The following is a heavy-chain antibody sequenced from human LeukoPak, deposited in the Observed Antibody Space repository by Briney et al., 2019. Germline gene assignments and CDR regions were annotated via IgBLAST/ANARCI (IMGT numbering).Heavy chain of an antibody. Sequence: GGSLRLSCAASGFTFSTYSMNWVRQAPGKGLEWVSSISSTRIYIYYADSVRGRFTISRDNAKNSLYLQMSSLRAEDTAVYYCARDTRHYYDTSGYIRTEGSQDFDYWGQGTLVTVSS. D-gene: IGHD3-22*01. CDR3: ARDTRHYYDTSGYIRTEGSQDFDY. J-gene: IGHJ4*02. CDR2: ISSTRIYI. V-gene: IGHV3-21*01. CDR1: GFTFSTYS.